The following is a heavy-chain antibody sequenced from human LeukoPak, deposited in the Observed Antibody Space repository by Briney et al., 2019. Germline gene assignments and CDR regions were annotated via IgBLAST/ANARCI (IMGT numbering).Heavy chain of an antibody. J-gene: IGHJ4*02. Sequence: SGGSLRLSYAASGFTFSSYGMHWVRQAPGKGLEWVAFIRYDGSNKYYADSVKGRFTISRDNSKNTLYLQMNSLRAEDTAVYYCAKDAPSIAGKYDYWGQGTLVTVSS. V-gene: IGHV3-30*02. CDR1: GFTFSSYG. D-gene: IGHD6-6*01. CDR2: IRYDGSNK. CDR3: AKDAPSIAGKYDY.